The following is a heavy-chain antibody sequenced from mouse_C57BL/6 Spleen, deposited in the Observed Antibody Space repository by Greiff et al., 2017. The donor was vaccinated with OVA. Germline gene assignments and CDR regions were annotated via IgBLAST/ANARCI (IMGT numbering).Heavy chain of an antibody. CDR2: ISDGGSYT. Sequence: EVKVVESGGGLVKPGGSLKLSCAASGFTFSSYAMSWVRQTPEKRLEWVATISDGGSYTYYPDNVKGRFTISRDNAKNNLYLQMSHLKSEDTAMYYCARAYYYGSSSFDYWGQGTTLTVSS. CDR1: GFTFSSYA. D-gene: IGHD1-1*01. J-gene: IGHJ2*01. CDR3: ARAYYYGSSSFDY. V-gene: IGHV5-4*03.